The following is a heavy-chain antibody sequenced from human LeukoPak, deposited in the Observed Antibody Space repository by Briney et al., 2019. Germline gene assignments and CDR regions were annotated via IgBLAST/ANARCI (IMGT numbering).Heavy chain of an antibody. Sequence: PSETLSLTCTVSGGSISSYYWSWIRQPPGKGLEWIGYIYYSGSTNYNPSLKSRDTISVDTSKNQFSLKLSSVTAADTAVYYCARWYSSWYYFDYWGQGTLVTVSS. CDR2: IYYSGST. CDR1: GGSISSYY. J-gene: IGHJ4*02. CDR3: ARWYSSWYYFDY. V-gene: IGHV4-59*01. D-gene: IGHD6-13*01.